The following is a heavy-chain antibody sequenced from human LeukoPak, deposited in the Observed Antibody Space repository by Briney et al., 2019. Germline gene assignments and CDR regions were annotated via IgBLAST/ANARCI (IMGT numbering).Heavy chain of an antibody. Sequence: ASVKVSCKASVGTFSSYAISWVRQAPGQGLEWMGGIIPLFGTANYAQKFQGRVTITADESTSTAYMEMSSLRSEDTAVYYCARPNYGSGTEDAFDIWGQGTMVTVSS. D-gene: IGHD3-10*01. CDR1: VGTFSSYA. CDR3: ARPNYGSGTEDAFDI. J-gene: IGHJ3*02. V-gene: IGHV1-69*13. CDR2: IIPLFGTA.